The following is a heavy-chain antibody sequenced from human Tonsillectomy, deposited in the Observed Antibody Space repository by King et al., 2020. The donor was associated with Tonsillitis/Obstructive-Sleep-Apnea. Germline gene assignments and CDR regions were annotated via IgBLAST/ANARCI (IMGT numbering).Heavy chain of an antibody. CDR2: IKSKTDGGTT. J-gene: IGHJ4*01. D-gene: IGHD4-17*01. V-gene: IGHV3-15*06. CDR3: TAAPATTVTN. Sequence: VQLVESGGGLVEPGGSLTISCTASGFTFKDAWMNWVRQAPGQGLEWVGRIKSKTDGGTTNYAAPVKGRFTISRDDSNNTLFLLMNSLKTEDTSVYHCTAAPATTVTNWGHGTLVTVSS. CDR1: GFTFKDAW.